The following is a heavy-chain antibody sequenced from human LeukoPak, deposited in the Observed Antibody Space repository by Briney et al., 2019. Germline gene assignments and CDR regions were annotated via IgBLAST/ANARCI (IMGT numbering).Heavy chain of an antibody. D-gene: IGHD6-13*01. V-gene: IGHV4-34*01. CDR1: GGSFSGYY. CDR3: ARGAAAGSRLYAFDI. CDR2: INHSGST. Sequence: SETLSLTCAVYGGSFSGYYWSWIRQPPGKGLEWIGKINHSGSTNYNPSLKSRVTISVDTSKNQFSLKLSSVTAADTAVYYCARGAAAGSRLYAFDIWGQGTMVTVSS. J-gene: IGHJ3*02.